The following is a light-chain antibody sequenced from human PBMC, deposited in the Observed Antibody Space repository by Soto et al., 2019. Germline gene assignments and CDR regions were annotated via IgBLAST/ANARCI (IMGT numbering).Light chain of an antibody. Sequence: IVLTQSPATLSLSPGESVTLSCTTNQSVDTYFAWYQQKRGLPPRLLIYDASNRAIGIPARFSGRWSETYLSLTLSSLEPEDFAVYYCQQRGTGPPTFGRGTRLEI. V-gene: IGKV3-11*01. CDR1: QSVDTY. CDR3: QQRGTGPPT. CDR2: DAS. J-gene: IGKJ5*01.